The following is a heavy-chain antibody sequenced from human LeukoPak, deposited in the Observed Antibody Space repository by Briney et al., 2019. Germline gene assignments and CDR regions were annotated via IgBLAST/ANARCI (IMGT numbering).Heavy chain of an antibody. V-gene: IGHV4-4*07. CDR2: IYGGGNT. Sequence: SETLSLTCTVSGGSISSYYWSWIRQPAGKGLEWIGRIYGGGNTNYNPSLKSRVTMSVDTSKNQVSLKLSSVADADTAVYYCARGPYSSGWYAFDYWGHGTLVTVSS. CDR3: ARGPYSSGWYAFDY. J-gene: IGHJ4*01. D-gene: IGHD6-19*01. CDR1: GGSISSYY.